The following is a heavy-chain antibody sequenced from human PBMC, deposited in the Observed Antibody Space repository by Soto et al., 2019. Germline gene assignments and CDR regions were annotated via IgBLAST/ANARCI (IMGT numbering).Heavy chain of an antibody. Sequence: ASVKVSRKYSGDTFSSKGFSWLRQAPGQRLEWMGWISGESCDTNYASDFQARLTMTTDTSTATAYMELRSLRTDDTAVYYCARDGNWHLRPFDYW. J-gene: IGHJ4*01. CDR1: GDTFSSKG. CDR3: ARDGNWHLRPFDY. D-gene: IGHD1-20*01. V-gene: IGHV1-18*01. CDR2: ISGESCDT.